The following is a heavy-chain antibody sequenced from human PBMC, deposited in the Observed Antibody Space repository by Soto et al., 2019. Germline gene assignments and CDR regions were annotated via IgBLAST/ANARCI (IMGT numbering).Heavy chain of an antibody. V-gene: IGHV5-51*01. CDR3: ARLPQFLWFGALTSRASYFNS. D-gene: IGHD3-10*01. Sequence: PGESLKISCTGSGYSFSTDWIAWVRQMPGKGLEWMGIIYPGDSDTRYSPSFQDQVTIPADTSTKTAYLKWSSLKASDTAIYYCARLPQFLWFGALTSRASYFNSWGPGTLVTVSS. J-gene: IGHJ4*02. CDR1: GYSFSTDW. CDR2: IYPGDSDT.